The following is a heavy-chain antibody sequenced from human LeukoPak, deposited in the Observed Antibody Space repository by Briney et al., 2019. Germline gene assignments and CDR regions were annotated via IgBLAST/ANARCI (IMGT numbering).Heavy chain of an antibody. Sequence: GGSLRLSCAASGFTFSSYSMNWVRQAPGKGLEWVSSISSSSSYIYYADSVKGRFTISRDNSKNTLYLQMNSLRAEDTAVYYCAKDPSTVTTSDLGDYWGQGTLVTVSS. J-gene: IGHJ4*02. V-gene: IGHV3-21*04. CDR1: GFTFSSYS. CDR3: AKDPSTVTTSDLGDY. D-gene: IGHD4-17*01. CDR2: ISSSSSYI.